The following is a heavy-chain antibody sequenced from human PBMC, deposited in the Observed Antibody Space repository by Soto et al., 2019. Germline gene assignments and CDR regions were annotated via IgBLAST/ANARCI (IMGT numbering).Heavy chain of an antibody. D-gene: IGHD3-3*01. CDR2: INAGNGNT. J-gene: IGHJ6*02. CDR3: ARGFSDFWSGYYGTGYYYYGMDV. CDR1: GYTFTSYA. V-gene: IGHV1-3*01. Sequence: ASVKVSCKASGYTFTSYAMHWVRQAPGQRLEWMGWINAGNGNTKYSQKFQGRVTITRDTSASTAYMELSSLRSEDTAVYYCARGFSDFWSGYYGTGYYYYGMDVWGHGTTVTVSS.